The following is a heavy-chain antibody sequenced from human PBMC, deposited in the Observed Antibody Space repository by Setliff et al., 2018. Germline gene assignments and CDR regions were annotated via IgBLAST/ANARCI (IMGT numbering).Heavy chain of an antibody. CDR2: ISGSGDST. D-gene: IGHD2-15*01. V-gene: IGHV3-23*01. CDR1: GFTFSSYA. CDR3: AKRGPYCSGGTCHYYFDY. Sequence: GGSLRLSCAASGFTFSSYAMAWVRQAPGKGLEWVSAISGSGDSTDYADSVKGRFTISRDNSKNTVYLEMNSLRAEDTAVYYCAKRGPYCSGGTCHYYFDYWGQGTLVTVSS. J-gene: IGHJ4*02.